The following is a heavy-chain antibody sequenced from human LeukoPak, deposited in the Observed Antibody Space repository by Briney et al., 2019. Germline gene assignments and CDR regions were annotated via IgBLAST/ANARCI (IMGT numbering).Heavy chain of an antibody. CDR2: ISHKGTT. D-gene: IGHD6-19*01. J-gene: IGHJ4*02. V-gene: IGHV4-4*02. Sequence: KSSETLSLTCAVSGASISSTNWWTWVRQRPGKGLGWIGEISHKGTTNCNPSLRSRVTISLDKSKNQFSLNLSSVTAADTAVYYCAGHYGYSSIYWGQGTLVTVSS. CDR1: GASISSTNW. CDR3: AGHYGYSSIY.